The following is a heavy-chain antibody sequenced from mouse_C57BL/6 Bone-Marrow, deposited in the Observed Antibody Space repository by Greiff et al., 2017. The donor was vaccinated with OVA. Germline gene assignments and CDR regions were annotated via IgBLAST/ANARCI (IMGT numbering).Heavy chain of an antibody. Sequence: QVQLKESGPGLVQPSQSLSITCTVSGFSLTSYGVHWVRQPPGKGLEWLGVIWSGGSTDYNAAFISRLSISKDNSKSQVFFKMNSLQADDTAIYYCAIGGYYEDYAMDYWGQGTSVTVSS. D-gene: IGHD2-3*01. CDR2: IWSGGST. CDR3: AIGGYYEDYAMDY. V-gene: IGHV2-4*01. CDR1: GFSLTSYG. J-gene: IGHJ4*01.